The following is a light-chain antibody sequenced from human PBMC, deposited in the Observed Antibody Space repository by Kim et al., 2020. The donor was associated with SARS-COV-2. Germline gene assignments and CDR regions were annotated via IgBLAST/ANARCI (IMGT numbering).Light chain of an antibody. CDR1: KLGDKY. J-gene: IGLJ1*01. CDR2: RDN. CDR3: QAWDSSIYV. Sequence: SYELTQPPSVSVSPGQTASITCSGDKLGDKYASWYQQKPGQSPVVVIFRDNRRPSGIPERFSGSNSGNTATLTISGTKAMDEADYYCQAWDSSIYVFGTGTRVTV. V-gene: IGLV3-1*01.